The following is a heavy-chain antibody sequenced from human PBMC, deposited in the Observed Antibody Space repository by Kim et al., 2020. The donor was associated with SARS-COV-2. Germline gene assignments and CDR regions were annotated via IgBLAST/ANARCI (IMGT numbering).Heavy chain of an antibody. CDR3: ARVPLTMVRGLFGLETHNSRTFRSLSRIRYGMDV. D-gene: IGHD3-10*01. V-gene: IGHV4-34*01. J-gene: IGHJ6*02. Sequence: SETLSLTCAVYGGSFSGYYWSWIRQPPGKGLEWIGKINHSGSTNYNPSLKSRVTISVDTSKNQFSLKLSSVTAADTAVYYCARVPLTMVRGLFGLETHNSRTFRSLSRIRYGMDVWGQGTTVTVSS. CDR2: INHSGST. CDR1: GGSFSGYY.